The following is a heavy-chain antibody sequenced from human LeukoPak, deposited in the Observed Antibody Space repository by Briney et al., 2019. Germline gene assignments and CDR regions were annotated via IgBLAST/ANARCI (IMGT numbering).Heavy chain of an antibody. CDR2: INPNSGGT. CDR3: ARVVGWFGELLPLFDY. Sequence: ASVKVPCKASGYTFTGYYMHWVRQAPGQGLEWMGWINPNSGGTNYAQKFQGRVTMTRDTSISTAYMELSRLRSDDTAVYYCARVVGWFGELLPLFDYWGQGTLVTVSS. D-gene: IGHD3-10*01. J-gene: IGHJ4*02. CDR1: GYTFTGYY. V-gene: IGHV1-2*02.